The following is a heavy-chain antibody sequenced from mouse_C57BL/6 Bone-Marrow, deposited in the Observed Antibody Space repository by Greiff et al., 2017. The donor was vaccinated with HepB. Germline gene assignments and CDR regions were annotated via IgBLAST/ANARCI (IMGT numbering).Heavy chain of an antibody. CDR2: IDPENGDT. J-gene: IGHJ2*01. Sequence: VQLKESGAELVRPGASVKLSCTASGFNIKDDYMHWVKQRPEQGLEWIGWIDPENGDTEYASKFQGKATITADTSSNTAYLQLSSLTPEDTAVYYCTTEEVTGTTFDYWGQGTTLTVSS. V-gene: IGHV14-4*01. CDR3: TTEEVTGTTFDY. D-gene: IGHD4-1*01. CDR1: GFNIKDDY.